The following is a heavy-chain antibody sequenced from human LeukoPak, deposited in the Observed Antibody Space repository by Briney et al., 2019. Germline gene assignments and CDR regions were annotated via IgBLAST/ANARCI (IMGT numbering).Heavy chain of an antibody. D-gene: IGHD3-3*01. CDR2: IYYSGST. CDR1: GGSISSSSYF. J-gene: IGHJ6*03. Sequence: SETLSLTCTVSGGSISSSSYFWGWIRQPPGKGLEWIGSIYYSGSTYYNPSLKSRVTISVDTSKNQFSLKLSSVTAADTAVYYCARGDDFWSGIPYYYYYYMDVWGKGTTVTISS. V-gene: IGHV4-39*07. CDR3: ARGDDFWSGIPYYYYYYMDV.